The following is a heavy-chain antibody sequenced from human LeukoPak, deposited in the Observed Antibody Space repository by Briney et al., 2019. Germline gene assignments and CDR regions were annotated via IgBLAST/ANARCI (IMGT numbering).Heavy chain of an antibody. J-gene: IGHJ4*02. CDR1: GGSISSGDYY. D-gene: IGHD3-22*01. CDR2: IYYSGST. Sequence: SETLSLTCTVSGGSISSGDYYWSWIRQPPGKGLEWIGYIYYSGSTYYNPSLKSRVTISVDTSKNQFSLKLSSVTAADTAVYYCARDRVTYYYDSSGYYFDYWGQGTLVTVSP. V-gene: IGHV4-30-4*01. CDR3: ARDRVTYYYDSSGYYFDY.